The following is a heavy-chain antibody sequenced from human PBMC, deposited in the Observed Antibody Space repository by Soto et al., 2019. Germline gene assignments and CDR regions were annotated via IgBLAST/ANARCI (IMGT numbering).Heavy chain of an antibody. CDR2: IFPGDSDT. D-gene: IGHD2-15*01. J-gene: IGHJ3*01. CDR3: ARGGAFDV. CDR1: GYNFASSW. Sequence: GASLQISCKGSGYNFASSWSAWVRQKPGKGLELMGIIFPGDSDTRYSPSFQGQVTISADKSISTAYPQWSSLKASDIAMYYCARGGAFDVWGQGTMVTVSS. V-gene: IGHV5-51*01.